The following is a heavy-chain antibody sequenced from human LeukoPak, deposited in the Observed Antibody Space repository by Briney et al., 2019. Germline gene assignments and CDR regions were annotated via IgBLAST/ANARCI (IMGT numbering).Heavy chain of an antibody. CDR1: GFTFSSYS. D-gene: IGHD5-12*01. J-gene: IGHJ6*03. CDR3: ARESPGNMLSGYDETKSNYYYYYMDV. Sequence: KSGGSLRLSCAASGFTFSSYSMNWVRQAPGKGLEWVSSISSSSSYIYYADSVKGRFTISRDNAKNSLYLQMNSLRAEDTAVYYCARESPGNMLSGYDETKSNYYYYYMDVWGKGTTVTVSS. CDR2: ISSSSSYI. V-gene: IGHV3-21*01.